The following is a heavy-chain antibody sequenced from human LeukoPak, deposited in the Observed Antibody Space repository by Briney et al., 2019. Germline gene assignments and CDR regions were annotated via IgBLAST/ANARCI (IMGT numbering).Heavy chain of an antibody. D-gene: IGHD5/OR15-5a*01. CDR2: INSYSSHI. V-gene: IGHV3-21*01. CDR1: GFTFSTSA. Sequence: GGSLILSCAASGFTFSTSAMNWVRQVPGKGLEWVSSINSYSSHIYYAASVRGRFTVSRDNARNSVFLQMNSLTAEDTAVYYCARDPERYLRTGKFDYWGQGTLVTVSS. J-gene: IGHJ4*02. CDR3: ARDPERYLRTGKFDY.